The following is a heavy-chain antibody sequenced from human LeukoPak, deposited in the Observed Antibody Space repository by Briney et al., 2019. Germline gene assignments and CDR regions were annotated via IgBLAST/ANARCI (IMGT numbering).Heavy chain of an antibody. J-gene: IGHJ4*02. CDR3: AREYYYDSSGYGFDY. D-gene: IGHD3-22*01. CDR1: GFTVSSNY. Sequence: GGSLRLSCAASGFTVSSNYMSWVRQAPGKGLEWVSVIYSGGSTYYADSVKGRFTISRHNSKNTLYLQMNSLRAEDTAVYYCAREYYYDSSGYGFDYWGQGTLVTVSS. V-gene: IGHV3-53*04. CDR2: IYSGGST.